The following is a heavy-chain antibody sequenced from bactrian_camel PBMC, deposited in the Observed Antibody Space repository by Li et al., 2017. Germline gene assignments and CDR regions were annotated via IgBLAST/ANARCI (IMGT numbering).Heavy chain of an antibody. J-gene: IGHJ6*01. V-gene: IGHV3S55*01. CDR1: GPSYERAC. D-gene: IGHD2*01. CDR3: AADYLGGYCRGTPLTLLTTADFAY. Sequence: VQLVESGGGSVQAGGSLRLTCAASGPSYERACMGWFRQAPGSEREGVAILDADGSEYYADVVKGRFTVSKDKSTLHLQMNSLKPEDSAMYYCAADYLGGYCRGTPLTLLTTADFAYGGQGTQVTVS. CDR2: LDADGSE.